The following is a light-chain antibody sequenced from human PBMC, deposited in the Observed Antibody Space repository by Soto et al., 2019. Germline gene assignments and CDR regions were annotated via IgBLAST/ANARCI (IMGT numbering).Light chain of an antibody. V-gene: IGKV1-5*03. CDR1: QSITSW. Sequence: DIQMTQSPSTLSASVGDRVTITCRASQSITSWLAWYQQKPGKAPNLLIYKASSLGSGVPSRFSGSGSGTEFTLTISSLQPDDFATYYCQQYNSYPLTFGGGTKVEIK. CDR2: KAS. CDR3: QQYNSYPLT. J-gene: IGKJ4*01.